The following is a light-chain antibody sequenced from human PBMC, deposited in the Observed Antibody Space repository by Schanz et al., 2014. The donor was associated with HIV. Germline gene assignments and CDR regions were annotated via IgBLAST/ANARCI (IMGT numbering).Light chain of an antibody. J-gene: IGLJ7*01. CDR2: DVY. Sequence: QSALTQPASVSGSPGQSITISCTGTSGDVGRYDYVSWYQQHPGKAPKLLIYDVYNRPSGISDRFSGSKSGNTATLTISGLQAEDEAHYYCSSYTSVATLVFGGGTQLTVL. CDR3: SSYTSVATLV. V-gene: IGLV2-14*03. CDR1: SGDVGRYDY.